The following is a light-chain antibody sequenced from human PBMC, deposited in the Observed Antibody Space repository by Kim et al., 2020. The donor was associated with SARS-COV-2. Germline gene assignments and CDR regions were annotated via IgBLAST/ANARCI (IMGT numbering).Light chain of an antibody. CDR2: RTS. V-gene: IGKV3-15*01. J-gene: IGKJ4*01. Sequence: EIVMTQSPATLSLSPGERATLSCRASQIVSNTNLVWYQQKPGQAPSLLIYRTSTRAAGVPARFSGSGSGTDFTLTISSLQSEDFAVYYCQQHNDWPLTFGGGTKVDIK. CDR3: QQHNDWPLT. CDR1: QIVSNTN.